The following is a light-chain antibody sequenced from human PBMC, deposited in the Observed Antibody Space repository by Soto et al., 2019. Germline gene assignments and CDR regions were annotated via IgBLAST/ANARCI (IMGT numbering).Light chain of an antibody. J-gene: IGKJ2*01. V-gene: IGKV3-20*01. Sequence: DIVLTQSPGTLSLSPGDGVTLSCRASQSVSSRYFAWYQKKPGQAPRLLIYATSTRATGIPDRFSGSGSGTNIALTISILVCEDFAVYYCQQYGLSLMYTFGRGTKLEIK. CDR3: QQYGLSLMYT. CDR1: QSVSSRY. CDR2: ATS.